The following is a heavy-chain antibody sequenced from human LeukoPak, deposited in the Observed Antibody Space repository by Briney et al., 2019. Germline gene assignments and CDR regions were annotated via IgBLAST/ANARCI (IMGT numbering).Heavy chain of an antibody. J-gene: IGHJ4*02. V-gene: IGHV4-39*07. Sequence: SETLSLTCTVSGGSISSSSYYWGWIRQPPGKGLEWIGEINHSGSTNYNPSLKSRVTISVDTSKNQFSLKLNSVTAADTAVYYCARDWVGSYGSRQFDYWGQGALVTVSS. CDR3: ARDWVGSYGSRQFDY. CDR2: INHSGST. D-gene: IGHD1-26*01. CDR1: GGSISSSSYY.